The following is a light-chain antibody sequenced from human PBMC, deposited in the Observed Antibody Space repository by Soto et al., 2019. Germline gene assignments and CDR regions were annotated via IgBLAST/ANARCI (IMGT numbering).Light chain of an antibody. CDR1: QGVSAY. CDR3: NQSYMNSHT. V-gene: IGKV1-39*01. CDR2: AAS. J-gene: IGKJ2*01. Sequence: DIQMTQSPSSLSASVGDRVTITCRASQGVSAYLLWYQQTQGKAPKLLIYAASNLLRGFPSRFRGSGSGTNFTLTIRSLQHEDLATYYCNQSYMNSHTFGKGTKLETK.